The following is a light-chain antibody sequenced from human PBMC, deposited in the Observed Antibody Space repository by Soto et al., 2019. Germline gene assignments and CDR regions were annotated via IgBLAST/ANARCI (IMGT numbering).Light chain of an antibody. CDR3: SSYTSSNSFV. CDR1: SSDVGGYKY. V-gene: IGLV2-14*01. J-gene: IGLJ1*01. CDR2: EVS. Sequence: QSVLTQPASVSGSPGQSITISCTGTSSDVGGYKYVSWYQQHPVKAPKLMIYEVSNRPSGVSNRFSGSKSGNTASLTISGLQAEDEADYYCSSYTSSNSFVFGTGTKLTVL.